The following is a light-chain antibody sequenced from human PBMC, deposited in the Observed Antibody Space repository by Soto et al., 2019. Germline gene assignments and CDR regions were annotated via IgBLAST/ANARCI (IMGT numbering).Light chain of an antibody. V-gene: IGLV2-14*01. J-gene: IGLJ2*01. CDR2: EVS. Sequence: QSVLTQPASVSGSPGQSITISCTGTSSDVGGYNYVSWYQHHPGKVPKLMIYEVSYRPSGVSSRFSGSKSGNTASLTISGLQTEDEADYYCSSYTSSSTLLFGGGTKLTVL. CDR1: SSDVGGYNY. CDR3: SSYTSSSTLL.